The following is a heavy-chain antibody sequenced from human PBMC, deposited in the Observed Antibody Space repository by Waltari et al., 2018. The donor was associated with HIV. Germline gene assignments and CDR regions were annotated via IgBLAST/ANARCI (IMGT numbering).Heavy chain of an antibody. J-gene: IGHJ4*02. Sequence: EVQLVASGGGLVQPGGSLRLSWAASGFTFSRYWMSWVRQAPGKGLEWVANIKQDGSEKYYVDSVNGRFTISRDNAENSLYLQMNSLRAEDTAVYYCARGGFYGSGSKVNWGQGTLVTVSS. V-gene: IGHV3-7*04. D-gene: IGHD3-10*01. CDR3: ARGGFYGSGSKVN. CDR1: GFTFSRYW. CDR2: IKQDGSEK.